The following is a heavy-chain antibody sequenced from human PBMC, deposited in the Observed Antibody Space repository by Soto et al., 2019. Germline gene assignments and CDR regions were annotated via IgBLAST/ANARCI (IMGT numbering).Heavy chain of an antibody. J-gene: IGHJ2*01. CDR3: ARDPSGNSNDWYFNL. CDR1: GGSISSGGYY. V-gene: IGHV4-31*03. Sequence: QVQLQESGPGLVKPSQTLSLTCTVSGGSISSGGYYWSCIRQHPGKGLEWFGYIYYCGSTYYNPSRKSRVTISVDTSKNQFSLKLNSVTAADTAVYYCARDPSGNSNDWYFNLWGRGTLVTVSS. D-gene: IGHD2-21*02. CDR2: IYYCGST.